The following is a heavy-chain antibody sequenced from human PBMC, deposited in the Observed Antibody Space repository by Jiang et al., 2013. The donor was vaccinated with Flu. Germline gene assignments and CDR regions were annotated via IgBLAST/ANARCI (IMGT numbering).Heavy chain of an antibody. J-gene: IGHJ3*02. CDR2: IKQDGSEK. Sequence: QLVESGGGLVQPGGSLRLSCAASGFTFSSYWMSWVRQAPGKGLEWVANIKQDGSEKYYVDSVKGRFTISRDNAKNSLYLQMNSLRAEDTAVYYCAKPGIAGAFDIWGQGTMVTVSS. CDR1: GFTFSSYW. CDR3: AKPGIAGAFDI. D-gene: IGHD6-13*01. V-gene: IGHV3-7*01.